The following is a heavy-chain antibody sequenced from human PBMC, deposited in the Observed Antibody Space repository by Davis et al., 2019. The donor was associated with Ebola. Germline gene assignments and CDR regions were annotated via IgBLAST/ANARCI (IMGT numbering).Heavy chain of an antibody. CDR3: ARDDYGGWPCDY. J-gene: IGHJ4*02. CDR1: GFTVSSNY. Sequence: HTGGSLRLSCAASGFTVSSNYMSWVRQAPGKGLVWVSRINSDGSSTSYADSVKGRFTISRDNAKNTLYLQMNSLRAEDTAVYYCARDDYGGWPCDYWGQGTLVTVSS. D-gene: IGHD4-23*01. CDR2: INSDGSST. V-gene: IGHV3-74*01.